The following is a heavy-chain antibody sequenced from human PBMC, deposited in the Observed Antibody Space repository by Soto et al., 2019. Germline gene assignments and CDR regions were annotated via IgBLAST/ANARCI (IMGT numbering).Heavy chain of an antibody. CDR3: ARGGSGWAFDY. V-gene: IGHV4-61*01. D-gene: IGHD6-19*01. J-gene: IGHJ4*02. CDR1: GGSVSSGSFY. CDR2: IYDSVST. Sequence: QVQLQESGPGLVKPSETLSLTCTVSGGSVSSGSFYWSWIRQPPGKRLEWMGYIYDSVSTNYNPSLKSRVNISADTSKNQFSLTLSSVTAADTAVYFCARGGSGWAFDYWGQGALV.